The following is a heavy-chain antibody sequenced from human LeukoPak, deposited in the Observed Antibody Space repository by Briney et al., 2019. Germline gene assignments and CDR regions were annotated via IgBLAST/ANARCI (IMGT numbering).Heavy chain of an antibody. D-gene: IGHD6-19*01. J-gene: IGHJ4*02. CDR3: ARLGPASSGWPESFDY. V-gene: IGHV3-7*03. CDR2: IKRDGSEK. Sequence: GGSLRLSCAASGFTFNSYWMNWVRQAPGKGLEWVANIKRDGSEKYYVDSVKGRFTISRDNAKNSLDLQMNSLRVEDTAVYYCARLGPASSGWPESFDYWGQGTLVTASS. CDR1: GFTFNSYW.